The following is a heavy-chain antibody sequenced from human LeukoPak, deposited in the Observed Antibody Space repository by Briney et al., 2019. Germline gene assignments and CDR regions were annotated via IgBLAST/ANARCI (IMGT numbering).Heavy chain of an antibody. V-gene: IGHV3-21*01. Sequence: PGGSLRLSCAASGFTFSSYSMNWVRQAPGKGLEWVSSISSSSSYIYYADSVKGRFTISRDNAKNSLYLQMNSLRAEDTAVYYCARAGSNWNYGPLDYYYYYMDVWGKGTTVTVSS. J-gene: IGHJ6*03. CDR3: ARAGSNWNYGPLDYYYYYMDV. CDR1: GFTFSSYS. CDR2: ISSSSSYI. D-gene: IGHD1-7*01.